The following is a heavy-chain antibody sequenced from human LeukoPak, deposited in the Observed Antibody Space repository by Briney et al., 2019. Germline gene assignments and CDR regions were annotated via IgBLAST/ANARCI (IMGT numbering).Heavy chain of an antibody. D-gene: IGHD3-3*01. Sequence: GASVKVSCKASGYTFTGYYMHWVRQAPGQGLEWMGWINPNSGGTNYAQKFQGRVTMPRDTSISTAYMELSRLRSDDTAVYYCARDPDFEANVPDYWGQGTLVTVSS. CDR2: INPNSGGT. CDR1: GYTFTGYY. V-gene: IGHV1-2*02. CDR3: ARDPDFEANVPDY. J-gene: IGHJ4*02.